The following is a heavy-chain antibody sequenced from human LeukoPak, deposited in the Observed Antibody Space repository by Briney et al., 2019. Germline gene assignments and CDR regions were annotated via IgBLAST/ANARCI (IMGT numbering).Heavy chain of an antibody. D-gene: IGHD6-19*01. J-gene: IGHJ5*02. V-gene: IGHV1-2*02. CDR1: GYTFTGYY. Sequence: ASVKVSCKASGYTFTGYYMHWVRQAPGQGLEWMGWINPNSGGTNYAQKFQGRVTMTRDTSISTAYMELSRLRSDDTAVYYCARQWLDPKSNWFDPWGQGTLVTVSS. CDR3: ARQWLDPKSNWFDP. CDR2: INPNSGGT.